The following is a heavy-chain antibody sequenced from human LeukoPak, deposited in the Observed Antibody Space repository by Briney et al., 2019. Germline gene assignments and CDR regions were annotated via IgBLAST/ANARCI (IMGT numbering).Heavy chain of an antibody. V-gene: IGHV1-18*01. J-gene: IGHJ4*02. D-gene: IGHD6-19*01. CDR1: GYTFTSYG. CDR3: ARDQAPAVAGTYFDY. CDR2: ISAYNGNT. Sequence: ASVKVSCKASGYTFTSYGISWVRQAPGQGLEWMGWISAYNGNTNYAQKLQGRVTMTTDTSTNTAYMELRSLRSDDTAVYYCARDQAPAVAGTYFDYWGQGTLVTVSS.